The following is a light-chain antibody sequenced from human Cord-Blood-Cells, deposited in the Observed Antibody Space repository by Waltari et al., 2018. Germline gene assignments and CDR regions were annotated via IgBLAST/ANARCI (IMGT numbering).Light chain of an antibody. J-gene: IGLJ1*01. CDR1: TSDVGGYNY. V-gene: IGLV2-14*01. Sequence: QSALTQPASVPGSPGQSITIPCTGTTSDVGGYNYVSWYQKHPGKAPKLMVHDVSNRPAWVSKRVSGSKSGNTASLTISGLQAEDEADYYWSSYTSSSTLVVFGTGTKVTVL. CDR3: SSYTSSSTLVV. CDR2: DVS.